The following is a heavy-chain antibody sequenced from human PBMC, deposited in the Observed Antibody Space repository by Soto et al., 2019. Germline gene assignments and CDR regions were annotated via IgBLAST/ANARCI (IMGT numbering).Heavy chain of an antibody. D-gene: IGHD3-10*01. CDR2: ITDTGGDA. Sequence: EVQLLESGGDLKQPGGSLRLSCVASGLTFGSRAMSWVRQAPGEGLQWVSTITDTGGDAKYADSVRGRFVISRDNSKKTLYLQMTSLTAEDSAMYYCARGSTDSYPGSRIFDFRGRGTLVTVSS. CDR3: ARGSTDSYPGSRIFDF. CDR1: GLTFGSRA. J-gene: IGHJ4*02. V-gene: IGHV3-23*01.